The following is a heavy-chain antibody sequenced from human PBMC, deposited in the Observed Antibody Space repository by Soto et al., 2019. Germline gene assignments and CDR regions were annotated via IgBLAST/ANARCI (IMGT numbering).Heavy chain of an antibody. D-gene: IGHD2-15*01. CDR2: ISSSSSTI. CDR3: AREFLQGVVVAATRSY. CDR1: GFTFSSYS. J-gene: IGHJ4*02. Sequence: GGSLRLSCAASGFTFSSYSMNWVRQAPGKGLEWVSYISSSSSTIYYADSVKGRFTISRDNAKNSLYLQMNSLRAEDTAVYYCAREFLQGVVVAATRSYWGQGTLVTVSS. V-gene: IGHV3-48*01.